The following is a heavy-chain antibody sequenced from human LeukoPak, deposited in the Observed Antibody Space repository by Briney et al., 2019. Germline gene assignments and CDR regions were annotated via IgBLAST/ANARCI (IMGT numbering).Heavy chain of an antibody. Sequence: ASVKVSCKASGYTFTGYYMHWVRQAPGQGLEWMEWINPNSGGTNYAQKFQGRVTMTRDTSISTAYMELSSLRSDDTAVYYCAHSGYDYGVTAYYFYGMDVWGQGTTVTVSS. J-gene: IGHJ6*02. CDR2: INPNSGGT. D-gene: IGHD5-12*01. CDR3: AHSGYDYGVTAYYFYGMDV. CDR1: GYTFTGYY. V-gene: IGHV1-2*02.